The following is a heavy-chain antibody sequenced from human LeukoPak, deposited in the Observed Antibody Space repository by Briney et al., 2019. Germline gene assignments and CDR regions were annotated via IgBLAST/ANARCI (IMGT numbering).Heavy chain of an antibody. CDR1: GSTFSSYG. D-gene: IGHD1-1*01. Sequence: GGSLRLSCAASGSTFSSYGMHWVRQAPGKGLEWVAFIRHDGSNKYYADSVKGRFTVSKDNSKNTMYLQMNSLRPEDTAMYYCARDVNLKQLADWGQGTLVTVSS. V-gene: IGHV3-30*02. J-gene: IGHJ4*02. CDR3: ARDVNLKQLAD. CDR2: IRHDGSNK.